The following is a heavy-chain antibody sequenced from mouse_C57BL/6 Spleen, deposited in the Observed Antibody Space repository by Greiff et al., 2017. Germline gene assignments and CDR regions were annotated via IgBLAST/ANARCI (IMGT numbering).Heavy chain of an antibody. CDR2: IDPSDSET. J-gene: IGHJ2*01. Sequence: QVQLQQPGAELVRPGSSVKLSCKASGYTFTSYWMHWVKQRPIQGLEWIGNIDPSDSETHYNQKFKDKATLTVDKSSSTAYMQLSSLTSEDSAVYYCARLVLRRGFDYWGQGTTLTVSS. V-gene: IGHV1-52*01. CDR1: GYTFTSYW. D-gene: IGHD2-4*01. CDR3: ARLVLRRGFDY.